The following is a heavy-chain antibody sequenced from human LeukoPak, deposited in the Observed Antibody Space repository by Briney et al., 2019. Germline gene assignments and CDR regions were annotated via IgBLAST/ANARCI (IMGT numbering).Heavy chain of an antibody. CDR1: GGSISSGSYY. V-gene: IGHV4-61*02. CDR3: ARAGGDILTGYYSDY. CDR2: IYTSGST. Sequence: SETLSLTCTVSGGSISSGSYYWSWIRQPAGKGLEWIGRIYTSGSTNYNPSLKSRVTISVDTSKNQFSLKLSSVTAADTAVYYCARAGGDILTGYYSDYWGQGTLVTVSS. D-gene: IGHD3-9*01. J-gene: IGHJ4*02.